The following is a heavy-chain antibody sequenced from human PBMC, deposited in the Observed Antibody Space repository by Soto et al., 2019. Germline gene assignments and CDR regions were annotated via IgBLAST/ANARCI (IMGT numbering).Heavy chain of an antibody. CDR3: AREGSSSWYWFDP. Sequence: SETLSLTCTVSGGSVSSDIYYWSWIRQPPGEGLEWIGFIYYSGSTNYNPSLKSRVTISVDTSKNQFSLKLSSVTAADTAVYYCAREGSSSWYWFDPWGQGTLVTVSS. D-gene: IGHD6-13*01. V-gene: IGHV4-61*01. CDR1: GGSVSSDIYY. J-gene: IGHJ5*02. CDR2: IYYSGST.